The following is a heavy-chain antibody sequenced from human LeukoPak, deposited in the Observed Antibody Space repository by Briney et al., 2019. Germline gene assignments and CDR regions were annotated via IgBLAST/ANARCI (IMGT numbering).Heavy chain of an antibody. CDR1: GFTFSSYA. J-gene: IGHJ4*02. CDR2: ISYDGSNK. V-gene: IGHV3-30*04. CDR3: ARDMFQVYSYGTFDY. D-gene: IGHD5-18*01. Sequence: QSGGSLRLSCAASGFTFSSYAMHWVRQAPGKGLEWVAVISYDGSNKYYADSVKGRFTISRDNSKNTLYLQMNSLRAEDTAVYYCARDMFQVYSYGTFDYWGQGTLVTVSS.